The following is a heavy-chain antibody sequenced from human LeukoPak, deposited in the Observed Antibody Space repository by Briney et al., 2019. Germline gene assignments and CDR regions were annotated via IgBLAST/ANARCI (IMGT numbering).Heavy chain of an antibody. CDR3: ARDQYDTWSRRGNSDS. CDR2: IKLDGSEK. D-gene: IGHD3-3*01. V-gene: IGHV3-7*03. Sequence: GGSLRLSCAASGFTFSIHAMNWVRQAPGKGLEWVANIKLDGSEKNYVDSVKGRFTISRDNTKNSLYLQMNSLRVEDTAVFYCARDQYDTWSRRGNSDSWGQGTLVIVSS. J-gene: IGHJ4*02. CDR1: GFTFSIHA.